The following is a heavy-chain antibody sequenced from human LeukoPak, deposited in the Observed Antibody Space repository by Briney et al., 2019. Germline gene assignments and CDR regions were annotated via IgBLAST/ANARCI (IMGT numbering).Heavy chain of an antibody. CDR1: GGTFSSYA. Sequence: SVKVSCKASGGTFSSYAISWVRQAPVQGLEWMGRIIPILGIANYAQKFQGRVTITADKSTSTAYMELSSLRSEDTAVYYCARDGYSNHYYGSGSPDTWGQGTLVTVSS. V-gene: IGHV1-69*04. J-gene: IGHJ5*02. CDR2: IIPILGIA. CDR3: ARDGYSNHYYGSGSPDT. D-gene: IGHD3-10*01.